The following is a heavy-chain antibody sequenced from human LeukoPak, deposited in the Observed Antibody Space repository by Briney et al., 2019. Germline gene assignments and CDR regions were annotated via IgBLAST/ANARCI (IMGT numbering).Heavy chain of an antibody. CDR3: ARIGLYTSSWYFDI. CDR1: GFLFSNYW. V-gene: IGHV3-7*01. D-gene: IGHD6-13*01. Sequence: GGSLRLSCAASGFLFSNYWMSWVRQAPGKGLECVAIIKQDESEKYYVDSVKGRFTISRDNAKNSLYIQVNSLRAEDTAVYYCARIGLYTSSWYFDIWGQGTMVTVSS. J-gene: IGHJ3*02. CDR2: IKQDESEK.